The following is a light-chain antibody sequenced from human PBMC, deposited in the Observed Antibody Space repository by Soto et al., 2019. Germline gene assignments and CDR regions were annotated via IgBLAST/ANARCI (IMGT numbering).Light chain of an antibody. CDR3: QQTYSGPRT. V-gene: IGKV1-39*01. J-gene: IGKJ2*02. CDR1: QSIFSY. Sequence: DIQMTQSPSSLSASVGDRVTITCRSSQSIFSYLNWYQQKAGEAPQLLIYAASSLQSGVPARFSAGGYGTDFTLSISSLQPEESAIYYCQQTYSGPRTFGQGTKLEIK. CDR2: AAS.